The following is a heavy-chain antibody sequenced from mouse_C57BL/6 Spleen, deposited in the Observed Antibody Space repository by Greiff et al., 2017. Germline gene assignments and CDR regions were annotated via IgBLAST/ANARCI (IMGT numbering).Heavy chain of an antibody. Sequence: QVTLKVSGPGLLQSSQTLSLTCSFSGFSLSTSGMGVSWLRQPSGKGLEWLAPIYWDDYQRYNPSLQSRLTISKDTSRHQVFRKITSVDTAETATYDCARRAIWDWYFDVWGTGTTVTVSS. CDR2: IYWDDYQ. J-gene: IGHJ1*03. CDR1: GFSLSTSGMG. CDR3: ARRAIWDWYFDV. V-gene: IGHV8-12*01. D-gene: IGHD4-1*01.